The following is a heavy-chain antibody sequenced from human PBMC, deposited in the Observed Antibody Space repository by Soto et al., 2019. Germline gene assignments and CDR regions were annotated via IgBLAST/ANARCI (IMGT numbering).Heavy chain of an antibody. CDR3: ARGNERPSRNWFDP. J-gene: IGHJ5*02. V-gene: IGHV4-31*03. D-gene: IGHD1-1*01. CDR1: GGSISSGGYY. CDR2: IYYSGST. Sequence: PSETLSLTCTVSGGSISSGGYYWSWIRQHPGKGLEWIGYIYYSGSTYYNPSLKSRVTISVDTSKNQFSLRLSSVTAADTAVYYCARGNERPSRNWFDPWGQGTLVTVSS.